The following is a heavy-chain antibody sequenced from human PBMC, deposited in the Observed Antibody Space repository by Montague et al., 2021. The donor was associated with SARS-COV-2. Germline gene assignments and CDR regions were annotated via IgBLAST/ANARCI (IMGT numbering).Heavy chain of an antibody. Sequence: SLRLSFAASGFTFSSYAMHWVRQALGKGLEWVAAISYDGSNKYYADSVKGRFTISRDNSKNTLYLQMNSLRAEDTAVYYCASELLGAFDIWGQGTMVTVSS. CDR2: ISYDGSNK. V-gene: IGHV3-30-3*01. CDR3: ASELLGAFDI. D-gene: IGHD2/OR15-2a*01. J-gene: IGHJ3*02. CDR1: GFTFSSYA.